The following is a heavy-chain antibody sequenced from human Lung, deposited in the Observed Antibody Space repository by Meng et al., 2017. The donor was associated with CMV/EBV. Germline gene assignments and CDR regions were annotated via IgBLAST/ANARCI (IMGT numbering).Heavy chain of an antibody. V-gene: IGHV3-30-3*01. CDR1: GFTFSSYA. CDR3: ARGYCSSTSCYWGYYFDY. Sequence: GESLKISCAASGFTFSSYAMHWVRQAPGKGLEWVAVISYDGSNKYCADSVKGRFTISRDNSKNTLYLQMNSLRAEDTAVYYCARGYCSSTSCYWGYYFDYWGQGKXVTVSS. CDR2: ISYDGSNK. D-gene: IGHD2-2*01. J-gene: IGHJ4*02.